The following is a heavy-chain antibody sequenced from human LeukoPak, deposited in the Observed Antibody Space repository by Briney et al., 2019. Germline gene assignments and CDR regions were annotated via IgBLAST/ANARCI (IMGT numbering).Heavy chain of an antibody. CDR3: ARYTFGGYYFDY. J-gene: IGHJ4*02. D-gene: IGHD3-16*01. V-gene: IGHV4-30-4*08. CDR2: IYYSGRT. Sequence: SQTLSLTCTVSGGSISSGDYYWRWIRQPPGKGLGWIGYIYYSGRTYYNPSLKSRVTISVDTSKNQFSLKLSSVTAADTAVYYCARYTFGGYYFDYWGQGTLVTVSS. CDR1: GGSISSGDYY.